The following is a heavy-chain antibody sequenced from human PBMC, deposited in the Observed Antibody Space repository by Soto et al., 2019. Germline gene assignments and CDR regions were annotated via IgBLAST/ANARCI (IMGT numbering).Heavy chain of an antibody. CDR1: GFTFSSYG. V-gene: IGHV3-33*01. CDR2: IWYDGSNK. CDR3: ARDLGHSDYYYYYGMDV. D-gene: IGHD7-27*01. J-gene: IGHJ6*02. Sequence: QVQLVESGGGVVQPGRSLRLSCAASGFTFSSYGMHWVRQAPGKGLEWVAVIWYDGSNKYYADSVKGRFTISRDNSKNTLYLQMHSLRAEDTAVYYCARDLGHSDYYYYYGMDVWGQGTTVTVSS.